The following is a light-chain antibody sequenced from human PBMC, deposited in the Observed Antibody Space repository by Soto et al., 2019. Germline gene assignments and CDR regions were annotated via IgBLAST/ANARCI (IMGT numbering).Light chain of an antibody. CDR2: DVS. CDR1: SSDVGGYNY. CDR3: SSYTTSNTRQIV. V-gene: IGLV2-14*03. Sequence: QSVLTQPASVSGSPGQSITISCTGTSSDVGGYNYVSWYQHHPGKAPKLMIFDVSNRPSGVSNRFSGSKSGNTASLTISGLPPEDEADYYCSSYTTSNTRQIVFGTGTKVTVL. J-gene: IGLJ1*01.